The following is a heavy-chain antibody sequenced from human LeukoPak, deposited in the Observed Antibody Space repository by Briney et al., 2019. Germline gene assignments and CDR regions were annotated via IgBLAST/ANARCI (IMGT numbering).Heavy chain of an antibody. J-gene: IGHJ6*02. D-gene: IGHD2-21*02. CDR1: GYTFTDYY. CDR2: INPNSGGT. V-gene: IGHV1-2*02. Sequence: ASVKVSCKASGYTFTDYYMHWVRQAPGQGLEWMGWINPNSGGTNSAQKFQGRVTMTRDTSISTAYMELSRLRSDDTAVYYCARDHCSDNDCYEDYYYGMDVWGQGTTVTVSS. CDR3: ARDHCSDNDCYEDYYYGMDV.